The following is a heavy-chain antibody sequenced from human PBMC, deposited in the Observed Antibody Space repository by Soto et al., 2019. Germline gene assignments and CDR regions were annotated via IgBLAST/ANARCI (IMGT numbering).Heavy chain of an antibody. CDR2: TSSSSSYI. J-gene: IGHJ4*02. CDR3: ARGLEGYCSGGSCYSTNFDY. Sequence: GGSLRLSCAASGFTFSSYSMNWVRQAPGKGLEWVSSTSSSSSYIYYADSVKGRFTISRDNAKNSLYLQMNSLRAEDTAVYYCARGLEGYCSGGSCYSTNFDYWGQGTLVTVSS. CDR1: GFTFSSYS. D-gene: IGHD2-15*01. V-gene: IGHV3-21*01.